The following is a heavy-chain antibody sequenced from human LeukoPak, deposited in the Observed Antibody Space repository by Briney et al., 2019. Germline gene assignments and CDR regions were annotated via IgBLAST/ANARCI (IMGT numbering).Heavy chain of an antibody. V-gene: IGHV3-30*02. D-gene: IGHD1-26*01. CDR2: IQFGGSVK. Sequence: GGSLRLSCAASGFTFSSYSMNWVRQAPGKGLEWVAFIQFGGSVKYYGDSLKDRFSISRDNSKNTLFLQVNSVKPEDTAVYYCARGVGASGRFDFWGQGTLVIVSS. CDR1: GFTFSSYS. J-gene: IGHJ4*02. CDR3: ARGVGASGRFDF.